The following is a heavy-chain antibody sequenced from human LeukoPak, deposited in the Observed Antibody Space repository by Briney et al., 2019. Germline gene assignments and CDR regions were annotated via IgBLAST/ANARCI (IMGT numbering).Heavy chain of an antibody. CDR3: ASYPCSSTSCYSYGSPDAFDI. Sequence: ASVKVSCKASGGTFSSYAISWVRQAPGQGLEWMGRIIPILGIANYAQKFQGRVTITADKSTSTAYMELSSLRSEDTAVYYCASYPCSSTSCYSYGSPDAFDIWGQGTMVTVSS. CDR2: IIPILGIA. D-gene: IGHD2-2*01. V-gene: IGHV1-69*04. J-gene: IGHJ3*02. CDR1: GGTFSSYA.